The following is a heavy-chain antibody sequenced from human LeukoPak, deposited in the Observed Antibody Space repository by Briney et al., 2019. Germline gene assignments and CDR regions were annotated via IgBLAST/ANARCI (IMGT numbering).Heavy chain of an antibody. V-gene: IGHV3-23*01. Sequence: GGSLRLSCAASGFTFSNAWMSWVRQAPGKGLEWVSGTSDSGGSTHYYADSVKGRFTISRDNSKNTLYLQMNSLRVEDTAVYYCASLSSNSGLWGQGTLVTVSS. CDR2: TSDSGGST. CDR3: ASLSSNSGL. J-gene: IGHJ4*02. CDR1: GFTFSNAW. D-gene: IGHD1-26*01.